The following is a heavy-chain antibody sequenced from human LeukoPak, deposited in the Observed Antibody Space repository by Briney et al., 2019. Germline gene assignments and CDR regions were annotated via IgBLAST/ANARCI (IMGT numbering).Heavy chain of an antibody. CDR3: ARVVHSSGWYYFDY. J-gene: IGHJ4*02. Sequence: QPGGSLRFSCAASGFTFSSYAMHWVRQAPGKGLEYVSAISSNGGSTYYANSVKGRFTISRDNSKNTLYLQMGSLRAEDMAVYYCARVVHSSGWYYFDYWGQGTLVTVPS. CDR2: ISSNGGST. V-gene: IGHV3-64*01. D-gene: IGHD6-19*01. CDR1: GFTFSSYA.